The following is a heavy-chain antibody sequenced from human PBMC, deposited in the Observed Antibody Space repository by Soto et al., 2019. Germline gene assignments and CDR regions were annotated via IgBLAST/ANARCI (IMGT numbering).Heavy chain of an antibody. J-gene: IGHJ6*02. CDR3: ARRALWFGESSGSYYGMDV. CDR1: GGSISSSSYY. CDR2: IYYSGST. Sequence: QLQLQESGPGLVKPSETLSLTCTVSGGSISSSSYYWGWIRQPPGKGLEWIGSIYYSGSTYYNPSLKSRVTISVDTSKNQFSLKLSSVTAADTAVYYCARRALWFGESSGSYYGMDVWGQGTTVTVSS. V-gene: IGHV4-39*01. D-gene: IGHD3-10*01.